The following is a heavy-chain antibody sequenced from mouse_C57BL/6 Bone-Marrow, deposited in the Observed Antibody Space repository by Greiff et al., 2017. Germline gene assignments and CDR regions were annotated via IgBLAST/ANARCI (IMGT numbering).Heavy chain of an antibody. CDR1: GYAFTNYL. D-gene: IGHD1-1*01. Sequence: QVQLQQSGAELVRPGTSVKVSCKASGYAFTNYLIEWVKQRPGQGLEWIGVINPGSGGTNYNEKFKGKATLTADKSSSTAYMQLSSLTSEDSAVYFCASHGYYVSSPWFAYWGQGTLVTVSA. J-gene: IGHJ3*01. CDR2: INPGSGGT. V-gene: IGHV1-54*01. CDR3: ASHGYYVSSPWFAY.